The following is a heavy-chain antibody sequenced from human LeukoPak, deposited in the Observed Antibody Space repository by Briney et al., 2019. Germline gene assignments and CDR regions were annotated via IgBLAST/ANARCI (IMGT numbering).Heavy chain of an antibody. V-gene: IGHV3-74*01. CDR1: EFTFSSYN. CDR2: ISGDGRNI. J-gene: IGHJ4*02. D-gene: IGHD3-10*01. CDR3: GRGMRDYYGLDY. Sequence: GGSLRLSCAASEFTFSSYNMNWVRQAPGKGLEWVSRISGDGRNINYADSVRGRFTISRDNAKNTLYLQMNTLRVEDTAVYYCGRGMRDYYGLDYWGQGILVTVSS.